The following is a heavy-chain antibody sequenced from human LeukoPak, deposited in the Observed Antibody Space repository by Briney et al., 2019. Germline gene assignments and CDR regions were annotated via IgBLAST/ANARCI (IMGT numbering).Heavy chain of an antibody. CDR2: SNDSGGT. V-gene: IGHV4-34*01. Sequence: SETLSLTCAVYGGTFSGYYWSWIRQPPGKRLEWVGESNDSGGTNYNPSLKSRVTIADKSKNQVSLKLTSVTAADTAVYYCARLSVIVGSTLEYYYYYMDVWGQGTTVTVSS. J-gene: IGHJ6*03. CDR1: GGTFSGYY. D-gene: IGHD1-26*01. CDR3: ARLSVIVGSTLEYYYYYMDV.